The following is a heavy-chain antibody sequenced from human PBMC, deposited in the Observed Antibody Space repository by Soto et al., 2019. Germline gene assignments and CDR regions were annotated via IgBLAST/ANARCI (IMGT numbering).Heavy chain of an antibody. Sequence: QVPLVESGGGVVQPGKALRLSCAGSGVTFSSYGMDWVRQAPGKGLEWVAVISYDGSNKYYADSVKGRFTITRDNSKNTLYLQMSSLRADDTAVYYCARDRMGAGVRGYFDYWGQGTLVTVSS. CDR2: ISYDGSNK. V-gene: IGHV3-30*03. CDR3: ARDRMGAGVRGYFDY. CDR1: GVTFSSYG. J-gene: IGHJ4*02. D-gene: IGHD3-10*01.